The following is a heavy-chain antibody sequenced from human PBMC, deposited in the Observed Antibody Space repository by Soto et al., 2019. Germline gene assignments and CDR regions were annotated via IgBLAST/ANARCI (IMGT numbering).Heavy chain of an antibody. D-gene: IGHD6-13*01. CDR1: GFTFSSYS. V-gene: IGHV3-48*01. Sequence: EVQLVESGGGLVQPGGSLRLSCAASGFTFSSYSMNWVRQAPGKGLEWVSYISSSSSTIYYADSVKGRFTISRDNAKNSLYLQMISLRAEDTAVYYCARHPEPIAEIGWFDPWGQGTLVTVSS. CDR2: ISSSSSTI. CDR3: ARHPEPIAEIGWFDP. J-gene: IGHJ5*02.